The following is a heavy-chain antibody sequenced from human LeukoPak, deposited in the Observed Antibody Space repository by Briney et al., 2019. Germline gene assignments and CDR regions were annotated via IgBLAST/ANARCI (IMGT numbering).Heavy chain of an antibody. CDR3: ARDAPPYCSGGSCYSRY. Sequence: GGSLRLSRAASRFTFSSYWMSWVRQAPGKGLEWVANIKQDGSEKYYVDFVKGRFTISRDNAKNSLYLQMNRLRAEDTAVYYCARDAPPYCSGGSCYSRYWGQGALVTVSS. V-gene: IGHV3-7*01. CDR2: IKQDGSEK. J-gene: IGHJ4*02. D-gene: IGHD2-15*01. CDR1: RFTFSSYW.